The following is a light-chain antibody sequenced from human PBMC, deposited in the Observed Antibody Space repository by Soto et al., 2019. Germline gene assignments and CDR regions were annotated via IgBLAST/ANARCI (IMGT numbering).Light chain of an antibody. Sequence: EVLLTQSPATLSFTPGESATLSCRASQPINTYLGWYQQKSGQSPRLLSYDASNRASDIPARFSASGFGTDFTLTISSLKPEDFGTYYCHHRSNWPPEDTFGQGTKLEI. CDR3: HHRSNWPPEDT. V-gene: IGKV3-11*01. J-gene: IGKJ2*01. CDR1: QPINTY. CDR2: DAS.